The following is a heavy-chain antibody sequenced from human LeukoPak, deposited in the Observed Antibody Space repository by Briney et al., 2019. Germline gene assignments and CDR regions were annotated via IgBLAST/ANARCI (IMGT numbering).Heavy chain of an antibody. D-gene: IGHD3-22*01. J-gene: IGHJ3*02. CDR3: AKDRSTYYYDSSGYYPDAFDI. Sequence: GGSLRLSCAASGFTFSSYWMHWVRHAPGKGLAWVSRISNDGSSTSYADSVKGRFTISRDNAKNTLYLQMNSLRAEDTAVYYCAKDRSTYYYDSSGYYPDAFDIWGQGTMVTVSS. V-gene: IGHV3-74*01. CDR1: GFTFSSYW. CDR2: ISNDGSST.